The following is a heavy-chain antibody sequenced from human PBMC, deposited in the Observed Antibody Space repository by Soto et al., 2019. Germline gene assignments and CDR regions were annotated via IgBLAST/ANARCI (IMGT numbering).Heavy chain of an antibody. CDR1: GGTFSSYA. D-gene: IGHD6-6*01. CDR2: IIPIFGTA. Sequence: QVQLVQSGAEVKKPGSSVKVSCKASGGTFSSYAISWVRQAPGQGLEWMGGIIPIFGTANYAQKFQGRVTITADESTSTAYMELRSLRSEDTAVYYCARDRGTEYSSSSAQFDYWGQGTLVTVSS. J-gene: IGHJ4*02. V-gene: IGHV1-69*12. CDR3: ARDRGTEYSSSSAQFDY.